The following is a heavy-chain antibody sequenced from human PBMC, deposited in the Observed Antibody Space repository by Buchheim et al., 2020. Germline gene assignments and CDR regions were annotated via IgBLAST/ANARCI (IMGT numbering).Heavy chain of an antibody. J-gene: IGHJ6*02. V-gene: IGHV4-34*01. D-gene: IGHD3-3*01. Sequence: QVQLQQWGAGLLKPSETLSLTCAVYGGSFSGYYWSWIRQPPGKGLEWIGEINHSGSTNYNPSITSRVTISVDTSKNQFSLKLSSVTAADTAVYYCARDVHYDFWSGYYPYYYYGMDVWGQGTT. CDR3: ARDVHYDFWSGYYPYYYYGMDV. CDR1: GGSFSGYY. CDR2: INHSGST.